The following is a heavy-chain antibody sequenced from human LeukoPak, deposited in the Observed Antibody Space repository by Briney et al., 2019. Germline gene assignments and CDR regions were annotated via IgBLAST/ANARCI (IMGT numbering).Heavy chain of an antibody. CDR1: GGSISSYY. Sequence: SETLSLTCTVSGGSISSYYWSWIRQPPGKGLEWIGYIYYSGSTNYNPSLKSRVTISVDTSKNQFSLKLSSVTAADTAVYYCARDTGTTRILPAFQFDPWGQGTLVTVSS. CDR2: IYYSGST. J-gene: IGHJ5*02. V-gene: IGHV4-59*01. D-gene: IGHD2/OR15-2a*01. CDR3: ARDTGTTRILPAFQFDP.